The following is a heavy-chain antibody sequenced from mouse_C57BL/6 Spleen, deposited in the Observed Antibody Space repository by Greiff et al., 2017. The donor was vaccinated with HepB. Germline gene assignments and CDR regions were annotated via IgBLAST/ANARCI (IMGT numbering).Heavy chain of an antibody. D-gene: IGHD4-1*01. CDR3: ARRGNWDYAMDY. Sequence: QVQLQQPGAELVRPGSSVKLSCKASGYTFTSYWMHWVKQRPIQGLEWIGNIDPSDSETHYNQKFKDKATLTADKSSSTAYMQLSSLTSEDSAVYYCARRGNWDYAMDYWGQGTSVTVSS. J-gene: IGHJ4*01. CDR2: IDPSDSET. V-gene: IGHV1-52*01. CDR1: GYTFTSYW.